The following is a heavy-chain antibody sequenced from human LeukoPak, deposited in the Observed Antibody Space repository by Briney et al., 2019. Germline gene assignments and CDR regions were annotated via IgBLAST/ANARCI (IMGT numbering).Heavy chain of an antibody. CDR3: SPRWYGGYFFLTD. CDR1: GFTFSSYS. CDR2: IKSKTDGGTT. Sequence: GGSLRLSCAASGFTFSSYSMNWVRQAPGKGLEWVGRIKSKTDGGTTDYAAPVEGRFTISRDDSKNTLYLQMNSLKTEDTAVYYCSPRWYGGYFFLTDWGQGTLVTVSS. D-gene: IGHD5-12*01. J-gene: IGHJ4*02. V-gene: IGHV3-15*01.